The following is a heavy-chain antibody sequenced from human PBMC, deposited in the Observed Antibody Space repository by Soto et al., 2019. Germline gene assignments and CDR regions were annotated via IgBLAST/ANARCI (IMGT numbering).Heavy chain of an antibody. J-gene: IGHJ5*02. Sequence: QVQLVQSGAEVKKPGSSVKVSCKASGGTFSSYTISWVRQAPGQGLEWMGRITPILGIANYAQKFQGSVTITADKSTSTAYMELSSLRSEDTAVYYCARGWTPGYCSGGSCYWFDPWGQGTLVTVSS. V-gene: IGHV1-69*02. D-gene: IGHD2-15*01. CDR2: ITPILGIA. CDR1: GGTFSSYT. CDR3: ARGWTPGYCSGGSCYWFDP.